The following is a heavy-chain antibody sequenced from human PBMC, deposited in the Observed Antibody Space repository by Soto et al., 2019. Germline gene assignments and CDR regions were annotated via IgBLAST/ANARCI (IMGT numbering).Heavy chain of an antibody. V-gene: IGHV3-33*01. Sequence: QEQLVESGGGMVQPGRSLRLSCAASGFSFSSYAMHWVRQAPDKGLEWVALIWHDGSTTSYADSVKGRFTISRDNSKNTHYLQMNNLRAEDTAVYYCARDVETTKANYYYYGMDVWGRGTPVTVSS. CDR2: IWHDGSTT. CDR3: ARDVETTKANYYYYGMDV. D-gene: IGHD5-18*01. J-gene: IGHJ6*02. CDR1: GFSFSSYA.